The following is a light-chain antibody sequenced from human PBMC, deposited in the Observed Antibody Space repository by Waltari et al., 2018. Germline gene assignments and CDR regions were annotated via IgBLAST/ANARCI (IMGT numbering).Light chain of an antibody. Sequence: QSVLTQPPSASGTPGQRATISCSGRSSNIGSNFVYWYQQLPGTAPKLLIYRKNQRPSGVPVRVSGSKSGTSASLAISGLRSEDEADYYCATWDDSLSAWVFGGGTKLTVL. CDR2: RKN. V-gene: IGLV1-47*01. CDR3: ATWDDSLSAWV. J-gene: IGLJ3*02. CDR1: SSNIGSNF.